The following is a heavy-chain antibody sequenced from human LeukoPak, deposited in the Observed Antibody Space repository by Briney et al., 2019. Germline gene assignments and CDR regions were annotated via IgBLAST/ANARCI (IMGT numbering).Heavy chain of an antibody. CDR3: TRDYSNARDY. V-gene: IGHV3-7*01. J-gene: IGHJ4*02. CDR1: GINFRKYW. Sequence: GGSLRLSCEVSGINFRKYWMTWVRQAPGKGLEWVASISEDGSREWYVDSVKGRFTVSRDNAKNTLYLQVNSLRVDDTAAYYCTRDYSNARDYWGQGTLVTVSS. D-gene: IGHD2-21*01. CDR2: ISEDGSRE.